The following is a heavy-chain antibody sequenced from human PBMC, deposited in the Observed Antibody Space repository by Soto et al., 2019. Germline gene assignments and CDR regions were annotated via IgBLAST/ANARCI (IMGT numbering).Heavy chain of an antibody. CDR1: GYSISSGYY. D-gene: IGHD3-10*01. J-gene: IGHJ4*02. CDR3: ARIHQQKYYYGSGSYYKD. V-gene: IGHV4-38-2*01. CDR2: IYHSGST. Sequence: SETLSLTCAVSGYSISSGYYWGWIRQPPGKGLEWIGSIYHSGSTYYNPSLKSRVTISVDTSKNQLSLKLSSVTAADTAVYYCARIHQQKYYYGSGSYYKDWGQGTLVTVSS.